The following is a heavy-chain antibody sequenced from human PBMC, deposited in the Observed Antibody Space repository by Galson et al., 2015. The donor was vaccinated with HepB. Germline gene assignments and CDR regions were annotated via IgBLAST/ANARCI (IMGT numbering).Heavy chain of an antibody. CDR3: ARVVAGQNYYYYSMDV. V-gene: IGHV4-39*01. CDR1: GGSISSSNYY. D-gene: IGHD6-19*01. Sequence: ETLSLTCTVSGGSISSSNYYWGWIRQPPGKGLEWIGSIYYSGSTYYNPSLKSRVTISVDTSKNQFSLKLSSVTAADTAVYYCARVVAGQNYYYYSMDVWGKGTTVTVSS. CDR2: IYYSGST. J-gene: IGHJ6*03.